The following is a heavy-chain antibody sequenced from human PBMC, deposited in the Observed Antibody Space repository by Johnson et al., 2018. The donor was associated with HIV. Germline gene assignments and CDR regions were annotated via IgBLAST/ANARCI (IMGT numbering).Heavy chain of an antibody. J-gene: IGHJ3*02. CDR2: ASYDGDNK. CDR1: HFTFGAYA. V-gene: IGHV3-30-3*01. CDR3: ARGAAVSGTLVDPFDI. Sequence: QEQLVESGGGVVQPGKSLRLSCAASHFTFGAYAIHWVRLAPGKGLEWVAVASYDGDNKYYADSVNGRFPISKDNSKDTLYMEMNNLRLEDTAVYYCARGAAVSGTLVDPFDIWGRGTMVTVSS. D-gene: IGHD1-26*01.